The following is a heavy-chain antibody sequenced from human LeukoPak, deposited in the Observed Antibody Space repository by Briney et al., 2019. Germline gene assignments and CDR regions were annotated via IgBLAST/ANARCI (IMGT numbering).Heavy chain of an antibody. Sequence: ASVKVSCKPSGYTFTRYGISWVRQAPGQGLEWMGWISAYNGNTNYAQTLQGRVTMTTDTSTSTAYMELRSLRSDDTAVYYCASQIYGDSGGNWFDPWGQGTLVTVSS. CDR2: ISAYNGNT. CDR1: GYTFTRYG. J-gene: IGHJ5*02. D-gene: IGHD4-17*01. V-gene: IGHV1-18*01. CDR3: ASQIYGDSGGNWFDP.